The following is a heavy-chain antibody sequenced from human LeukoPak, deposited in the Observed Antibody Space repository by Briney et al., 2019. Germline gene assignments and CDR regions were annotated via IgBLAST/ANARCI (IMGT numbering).Heavy chain of an antibody. CDR2: ISGDGCNT. D-gene: IGHD3-10*01. V-gene: IGHV3-23*01. CDR1: GFTFSSYA. CDR3: AKETLVVGKGAFDF. J-gene: IGHJ3*01. Sequence: GRSLRLSCAASGFTFSSYAMSWVRQAPGKGLEWVSAISGDGCNTFYTDSLKGRFTISRDNSKNTVFLQMSSLRAEDTAVYYCAKETLVVGKGAFDFWGQGTMVTVSS.